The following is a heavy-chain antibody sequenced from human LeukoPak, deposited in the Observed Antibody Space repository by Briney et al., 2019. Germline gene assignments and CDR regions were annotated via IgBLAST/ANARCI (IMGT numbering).Heavy chain of an antibody. Sequence: GGSLRLSCAASGFTFSSYAMNWVRHAPGKGLEWVSTIGGSVGSTYYADSVKGRVTISGDNSKNTLYLQMNSLRAEDTAVYYCAKEGVPTTSGDAFDIWGQGTMVIVSS. J-gene: IGHJ3*02. CDR3: AKEGVPTTSGDAFDI. V-gene: IGHV3-23*01. CDR2: IGGSVGST. D-gene: IGHD1-1*01. CDR1: GFTFSSYA.